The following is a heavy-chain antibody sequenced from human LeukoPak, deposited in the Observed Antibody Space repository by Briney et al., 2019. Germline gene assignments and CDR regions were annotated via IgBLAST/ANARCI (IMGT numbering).Heavy chain of an antibody. D-gene: IGHD3-22*01. V-gene: IGHV3-23*01. CDR2: ISGSGGST. CDR3: AKAYYDSSGYADY. J-gene: IGHJ4*02. Sequence: ETLSLTCTVSGGSISSYYWSWVRQAPGKGLEWVSAISGSGGSTYYADSVKGRFTISRDNSKNTLYLQMNSLRAEDTAVYYCAKAYYDSSGYADYWGQGTLVTVSS. CDR1: GGSISSYY.